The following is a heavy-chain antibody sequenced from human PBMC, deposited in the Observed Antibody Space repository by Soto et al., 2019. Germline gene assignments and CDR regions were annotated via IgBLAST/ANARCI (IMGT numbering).Heavy chain of an antibody. D-gene: IGHD6-6*01. Sequence: ASVKVSCKASGYTFTSYGISWVRQAPGQGLEWMGWISAYNGNTNYAQKLQGRVTMTTDTSTSTAYMELRSLRSDDTAVYYCARFWESGMNSFQLVHDYYYYMDVWGKGTTVTVSS. CDR1: GYTFTSYG. J-gene: IGHJ6*03. CDR2: ISAYNGNT. CDR3: ARFWESGMNSFQLVHDYYYYMDV. V-gene: IGHV1-18*01.